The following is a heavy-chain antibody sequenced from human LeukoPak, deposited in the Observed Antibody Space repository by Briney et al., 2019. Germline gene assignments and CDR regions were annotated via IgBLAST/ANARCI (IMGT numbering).Heavy chain of an antibody. J-gene: IGHJ3*02. CDR3: ARGRMGGYYYDSSGYYRAAFDI. Sequence: ASVKVSCKGSGYTFTSYYMHWVRQAPGQGLEWMGIINPSGGSTSYAQKFQGRVTMTRDMSTSTVYMELSSLRSEDTAVYYCARGRMGGYYYDSSGYYRAAFDIWGQGTMVTVSS. V-gene: IGHV1-46*01. D-gene: IGHD3-22*01. CDR2: INPSGGST. CDR1: GYTFTSYY.